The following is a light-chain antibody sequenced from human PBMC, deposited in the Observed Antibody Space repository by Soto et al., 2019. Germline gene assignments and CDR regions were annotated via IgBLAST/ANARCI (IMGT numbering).Light chain of an antibody. CDR3: QQYNDWPLT. Sequence: ELVMTKSPATLSVSPGARVTLSCRASQSVRDNLAWYVQKHGQAPSLLIYDASNRATGIPARFSASGSGTECTITILSLQSEDSSVYDGQQYNDWPLTFGGGTKVDIK. CDR1: QSVRDN. J-gene: IGKJ4*01. V-gene: IGKV3D-15*01. CDR2: DAS.